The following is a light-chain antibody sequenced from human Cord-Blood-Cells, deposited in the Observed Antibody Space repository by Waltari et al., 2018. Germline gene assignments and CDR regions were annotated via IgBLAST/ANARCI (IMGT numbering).Light chain of an antibody. V-gene: IGKV3-20*01. CDR2: GAS. J-gene: IGKJ4*01. CDR1: QSVRSSD. Sequence: ESGLTQSPGTLSLSPVERATLSCRPSQSVRSSDLAWYQQKPGQAPRLRIYGASSRATGIPDRFSGSGSGTDFTLTISRLEPEDFAVYYCQQYGSSLALTFGGGTKVEIK. CDR3: QQYGSSLALT.